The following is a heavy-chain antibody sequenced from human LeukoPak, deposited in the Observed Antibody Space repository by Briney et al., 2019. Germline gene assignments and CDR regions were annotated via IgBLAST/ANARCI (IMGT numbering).Heavy chain of an antibody. D-gene: IGHD3-22*01. V-gene: IGHV3-33*01. Sequence: PGRSLRLSCAASGFTFSRYGMHWVRQAPGKGLEWVAVIWYDGSNKYYADSVKGRFTISRDKSKNTLYLQMNSLRAEDTAVYYCAREYYDSMGGEPPDYWGQGTLVTVSS. CDR3: AREYYDSMGGEPPDY. CDR2: IWYDGSNK. J-gene: IGHJ4*02. CDR1: GFTFSRYG.